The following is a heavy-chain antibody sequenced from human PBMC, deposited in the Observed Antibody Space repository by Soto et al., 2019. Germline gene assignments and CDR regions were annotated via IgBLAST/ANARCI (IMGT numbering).Heavy chain of an antibody. CDR1: GFTFNSYA. Sequence: GGSLRLSCAASGFTFNSYAMHWVRQAPGKGLEWVAVIWYDGSNKYYADSVKGRFTISRDNSKNTLYLQMNSLRAEDTVVYYCARSRYCSSTSCYNFDYWGQGTLVTVSS. CDR3: ARSRYCSSTSCYNFDY. D-gene: IGHD2-2*02. CDR2: IWYDGSNK. V-gene: IGHV3-33*01. J-gene: IGHJ4*02.